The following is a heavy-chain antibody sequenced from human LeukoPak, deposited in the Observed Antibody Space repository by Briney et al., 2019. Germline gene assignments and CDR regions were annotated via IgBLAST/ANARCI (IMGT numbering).Heavy chain of an antibody. CDR3: ASLTGGFCSGDSCYVFFDY. CDR2: IYPGDSDT. V-gene: IGHV5-51*01. J-gene: IGHJ4*02. CDR1: GYSFTSYW. Sequence: GESLKISCKGSGYSFTSYWIGWVRQMPGKGLECMGIIYPGDSDTRYTPSFQGQVTITADKSISTAYLQWSSLKASDTAMYFCASLTGGFCSGDSCYVFFDYWGQGTLVTVSS. D-gene: IGHD2-15*01.